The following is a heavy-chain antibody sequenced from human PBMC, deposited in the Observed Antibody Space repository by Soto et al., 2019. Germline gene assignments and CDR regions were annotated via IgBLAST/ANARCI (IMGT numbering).Heavy chain of an antibody. CDR2: MHYSGTT. V-gene: IGHV4-59*01. D-gene: IGHD6-13*01. CDR1: GASISSFY. Sequence: PSETLSHTCAVAGASISSFYWNWIRQPPGKGLEWIGNMHYSGTTNYNPSLKSRVTISLDTSKNQFSLKVTSVTAEDTAVYYCSAGNDYWGQGTLVTVSS. CDR3: SAGNDY. J-gene: IGHJ4*02.